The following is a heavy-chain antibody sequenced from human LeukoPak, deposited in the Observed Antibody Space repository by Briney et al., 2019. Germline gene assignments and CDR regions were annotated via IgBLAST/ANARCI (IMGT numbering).Heavy chain of an antibody. CDR3: AKAASGYDYYYDY. CDR1: GXTFSTYG. CDR2: ISYDGSYK. Sequence: GGSLRLSCAASGXTFSTYGMHWGRQAPGKGLEWVAVISYDGSYKSYADSVKGRYTISRANSKNTLYLQMNSLRVEDTAVYYCAKAASGYDYYYDYWGQGTLVTVSS. D-gene: IGHD5-12*01. V-gene: IGHV3-30*18. J-gene: IGHJ4*02.